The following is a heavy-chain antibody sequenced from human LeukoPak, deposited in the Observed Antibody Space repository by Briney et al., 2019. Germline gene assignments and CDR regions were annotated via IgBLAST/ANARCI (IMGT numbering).Heavy chain of an antibody. D-gene: IGHD2-15*01. Sequence: GGSLRLSCAASGFTFNDYAIHWVRQAPGKGLEWVSGISWNSGNIAYADSVKGRFTISRDNAKNSVYLQMNSLRAEDTALYYCARDGGDCSGDSCYVDYWGQGTLVTVSS. CDR3: ARDGGDCSGDSCYVDY. CDR2: ISWNSGNI. V-gene: IGHV3-9*01. J-gene: IGHJ4*02. CDR1: GFTFNDYA.